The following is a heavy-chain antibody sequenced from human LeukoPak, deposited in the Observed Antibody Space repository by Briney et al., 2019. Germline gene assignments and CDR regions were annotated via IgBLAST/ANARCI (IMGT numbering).Heavy chain of an antibody. J-gene: IGHJ4*02. CDR2: INPNGGGT. Sequence: ASVKVSCKSSGCTFTDYYMHWVRQAPGQGLEWVGWINPNGGGTNYAQSFQGRVTMTRDTSIGTAYMELSSLISDDTAIYYCARENNSGWYRKAAFDYWGQGTLVTVTS. CDR3: ARENNSGWYRKAAFDY. D-gene: IGHD6-19*01. V-gene: IGHV1-2*02. CDR1: GCTFTDYY.